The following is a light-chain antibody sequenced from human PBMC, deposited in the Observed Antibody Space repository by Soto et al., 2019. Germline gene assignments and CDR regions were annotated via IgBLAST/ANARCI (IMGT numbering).Light chain of an antibody. J-gene: IGLJ1*01. V-gene: IGLV2-23*01. CDR1: SRDVGSYNF. Sequence: QSIVTHPASLSASPGQSITISCTGTSRDVGSYNFVSWYQQYPGKAPKVMIYEASKRPSGVSNRFSASKSGNTACMTVCGLQADDEAEYYCVSSAGSYTYVFGTGTKVTVL. CDR3: VSSAGSYTYV. CDR2: EAS.